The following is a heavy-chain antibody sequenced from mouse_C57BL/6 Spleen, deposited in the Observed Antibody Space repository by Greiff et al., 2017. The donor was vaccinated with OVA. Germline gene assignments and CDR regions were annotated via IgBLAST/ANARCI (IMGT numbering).Heavy chain of an antibody. CDR3: TTPGATGSAMDY. Sequence: VQLQQSGAELVRPGASVKLSCTASGFNIKDDYMHWVKQRPEQGLEWIGWIDPENGDTEYASKFQGKATITADTSSNTAYLQLSSLTSEDTAVYYCTTPGATGSAMDYWGQGTSVTVAS. V-gene: IGHV14-4*01. D-gene: IGHD1-1*01. CDR1: GFNIKDDY. J-gene: IGHJ4*01. CDR2: IDPENGDT.